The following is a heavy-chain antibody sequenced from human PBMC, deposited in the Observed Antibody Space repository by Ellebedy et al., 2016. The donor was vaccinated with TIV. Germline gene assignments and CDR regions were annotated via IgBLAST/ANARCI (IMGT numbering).Heavy chain of an antibody. Sequence: AASVKVSCKASGYTFTSYGISWVRQAPGQGLEWMGWISAYNGNTNYAQKLQGRVTMTTDTSTSTAYMELRSLRSDDTAVYYCARDLSFFSSSWYGIDYWGQGTLVTVSS. CDR2: ISAYNGNT. J-gene: IGHJ4*02. CDR1: GYTFTSYG. D-gene: IGHD6-13*01. CDR3: ARDLSFFSSSWYGIDY. V-gene: IGHV1-18*01.